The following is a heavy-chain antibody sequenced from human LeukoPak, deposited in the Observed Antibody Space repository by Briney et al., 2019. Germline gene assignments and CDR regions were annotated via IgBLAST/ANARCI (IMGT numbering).Heavy chain of an antibody. CDR2: ISSTSTYI. D-gene: IGHD3-3*01. CDR1: GFTFSPYS. V-gene: IGHV3-21*01. J-gene: IGHJ4*02. Sequence: GGSLRLSCAASGFTFSPYSMTWVRQAPGKGLEWVSSISSTSTYIYYTDSVKGRFTISRDNAKNSLYLQMNSLRAEDTAVYYCARGPSITIFGVVPFFDYWGQGTLVTVSS. CDR3: ARGPSITIFGVVPFFDY.